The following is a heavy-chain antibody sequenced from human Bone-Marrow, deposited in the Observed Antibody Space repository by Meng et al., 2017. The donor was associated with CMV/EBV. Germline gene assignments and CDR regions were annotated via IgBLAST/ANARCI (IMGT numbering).Heavy chain of an antibody. Sequence: KARGGTCSSQTTSWGQQAPGQGLEWMGRIIPILGIANYAQKVQGRVTITADKSTSTAYMELSSLRSEDTAVYYCARGDYGSGRPLDYWGQGTLVTVSS. CDR2: IIPILGIA. CDR1: GGTCSSQT. D-gene: IGHD3-10*01. J-gene: IGHJ4*02. V-gene: IGHV1-69*02. CDR3: ARGDYGSGRPLDY.